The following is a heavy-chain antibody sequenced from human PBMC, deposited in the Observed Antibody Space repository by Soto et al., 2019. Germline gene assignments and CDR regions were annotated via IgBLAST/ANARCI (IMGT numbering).Heavy chain of an antibody. CDR3: ARDRDPESYEDNWFDP. J-gene: IGHJ5*02. CDR1: GFTFSSYG. Sequence: GGSLRLSCAASGFTFSSYGMHWVRQAPGKGLEWVAVIWYDGSNKYYADSVKGRFTISRDNSKNTLYLQMNSLRAEDTAVYYCARDRDPESYEDNWFDPWGQGTLVTVSS. CDR2: IWYDGSNK. V-gene: IGHV3-33*01. D-gene: IGHD5-12*01.